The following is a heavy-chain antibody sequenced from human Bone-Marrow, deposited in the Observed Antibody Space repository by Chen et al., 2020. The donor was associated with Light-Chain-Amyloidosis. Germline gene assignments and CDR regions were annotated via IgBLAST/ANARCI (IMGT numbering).Heavy chain of an antibody. V-gene: IGHV3-23*01. Sequence: DVQLLESGGGLVQPGGSLRLSCAASGFIFSNSAMSWARKAPGKGLEWVSGISGSGNSIFYADSVKGRFTISRDNSKDTLSLQMNSLRDDDMAIYYCAKAIVSPGLGRQKRGYHFDSWGQGTLVTVSS. CDR3: AKAIVSPGLGRQKRGYHFDS. CDR2: ISGSGNSI. CDR1: GFIFSNSA. D-gene: IGHD1-26*01. J-gene: IGHJ4*02.